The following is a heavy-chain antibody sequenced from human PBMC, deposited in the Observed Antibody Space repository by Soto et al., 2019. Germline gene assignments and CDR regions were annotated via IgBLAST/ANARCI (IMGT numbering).Heavy chain of an antibody. Sequence: PSETLSLTCTVSSGSASSYYFSWIRQPPGKGLEWIGYIYESGSTNYNPSLKSRVSISVDTSKNQFSVKLSSVTAADTAVYYCARGPQALWFDPWGQGTLVTVSS. J-gene: IGHJ5*02. V-gene: IGHV4-59*08. CDR2: IYESGST. CDR3: ARGPQALWFDP. CDR1: SGSASSYY.